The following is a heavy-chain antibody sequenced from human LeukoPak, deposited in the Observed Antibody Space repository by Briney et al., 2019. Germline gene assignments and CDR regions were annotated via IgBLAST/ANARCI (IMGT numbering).Heavy chain of an antibody. D-gene: IGHD1-26*01. V-gene: IGHV4-39*07. J-gene: IGHJ4*02. CDR2: IYYSGST. CDR1: GGSISSSSYY. Sequence: SETLSLTCTVSGGSISSSSYYWGWIRQPPGKGLEWIGSIYYSGSTYYNPSLKSRVTISVDTSKNQFSLKLSSVTAADTAVYYCARGSRQGRWELLKRTPNFDYWGQGTLVTVSS. CDR3: ARGSRQGRWELLKRTPNFDY.